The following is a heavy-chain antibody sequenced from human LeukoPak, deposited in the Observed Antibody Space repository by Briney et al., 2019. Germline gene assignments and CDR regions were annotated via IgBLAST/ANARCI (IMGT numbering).Heavy chain of an antibody. D-gene: IGHD5-24*01. Sequence: SETLSLTCAVYGGSFSGFYWSWIRQPPGKGLEWIGEITHSGSTNYNPSLKSRVTISVDTSKNQFSLKLSSVTAADTAVYYCARGRGLEWLPLNYFDYWGQGTLVTVSS. J-gene: IGHJ4*02. CDR1: GGSFSGFY. CDR2: ITHSGST. CDR3: ARGRGLEWLPLNYFDY. V-gene: IGHV4-34*01.